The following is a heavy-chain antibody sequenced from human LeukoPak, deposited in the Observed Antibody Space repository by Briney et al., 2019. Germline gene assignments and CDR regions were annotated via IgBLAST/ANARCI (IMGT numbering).Heavy chain of an antibody. CDR2: ISAYNGNT. Sequence: ASVKVSCKASGYTFTTAGIGWVRQAPGQGLEWMGWISAYNGNTNYAQKLQGRVTMTTDTSTSTAYMELRSLRSDDTAVYYCARAYAGATTGDYWGQGTLVTVSS. CDR1: GYTFTTAG. V-gene: IGHV1-18*01. CDR3: ARAYAGATTGDY. J-gene: IGHJ4*02. D-gene: IGHD1-26*01.